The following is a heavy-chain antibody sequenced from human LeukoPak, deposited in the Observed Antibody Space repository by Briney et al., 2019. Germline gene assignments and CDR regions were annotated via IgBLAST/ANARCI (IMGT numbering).Heavy chain of an antibody. CDR2: INSGSTYM. D-gene: IGHD1-1*01. CDR3: ARVEATTGRNYHYYYMDV. V-gene: IGHV3-21*01. J-gene: IGHJ6*03. Sequence: GGSLRLSCGASGFYFSSFSMNWVRQAPGQGLELVSSINSGSTYMYYADSVKGRFTISRDNAKNSMHLQMDSLRVEDTAVYFCARVEATTGRNYHYYYMDVWGKGTTVTVSS. CDR1: GFYFSSFS.